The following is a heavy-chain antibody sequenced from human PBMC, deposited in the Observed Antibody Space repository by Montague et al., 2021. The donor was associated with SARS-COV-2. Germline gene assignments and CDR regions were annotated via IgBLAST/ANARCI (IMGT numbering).Heavy chain of an antibody. Sequence: SETLSLTCAVYGGSFSDYHWTWIRQSPGGGLEWIGQINYCESTKYNPSLMSRVTISIDTSKNQFSLKLTSVTAADTAVYYCARGAPGYWGQGTLVTVSS. CDR3: ARGAPGY. J-gene: IGHJ4*02. D-gene: IGHD1-1*01. CDR1: GGSFSDYH. V-gene: IGHV4-34*01. CDR2: INYCEST.